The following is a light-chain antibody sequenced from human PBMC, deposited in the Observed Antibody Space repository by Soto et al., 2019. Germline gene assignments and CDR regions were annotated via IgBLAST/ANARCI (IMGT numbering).Light chain of an antibody. J-gene: IGLJ1*01. V-gene: IGLV2-8*01. CDR1: SSNVGGYNF. CDR3: SSYGGSKNFV. Sequence: QSALTQPPSASASPAQSVTISCTGTSSNVGGYNFVSWYQQYPSKTPKLIIYEVTKRPSGVPDRFSASMSGNTASLTASGLQTDDEADYYCSSYGGSKNFVFGTGTKVTVL. CDR2: EVT.